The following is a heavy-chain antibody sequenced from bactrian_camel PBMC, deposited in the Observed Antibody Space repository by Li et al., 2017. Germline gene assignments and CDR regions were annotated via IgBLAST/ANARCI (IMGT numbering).Heavy chain of an antibody. CDR3: VTAQPVAGDFAY. J-gene: IGHJ6*01. D-gene: IGHD6*01. V-gene: IGHV3S42*01. CDR2: ITNDGTSA. CDR1: GFTFSSYA. Sequence: DVQLVESGGGLVQPGGSLRLSCVASGFTFSSYAMNWVRQAPGKGVEWLCTITNDGTSASCASYAKDRFTISRDNRENTLYLQLNGLKPEDTAVYYCVTAQPVAGDFAYWGQGTQVTVS.